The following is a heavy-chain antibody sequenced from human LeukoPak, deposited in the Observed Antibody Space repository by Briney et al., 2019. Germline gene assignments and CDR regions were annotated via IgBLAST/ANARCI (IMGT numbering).Heavy chain of an antibody. CDR3: AIDLRRNCSGGSCP. J-gene: IGHJ5*02. CDR1: GFTFSSYA. Sequence: GGSLRLSCAASGFTFSSYAMSWVRQAPGKGLEWVSAISGSGGSTYYANSVKGRFTISRDNSKNTLYLQMNSLRAEDTAVYYCAIDLRRNCSGGSCPWGQGTLVTVSS. CDR2: ISGSGGST. D-gene: IGHD2-15*01. V-gene: IGHV3-23*01.